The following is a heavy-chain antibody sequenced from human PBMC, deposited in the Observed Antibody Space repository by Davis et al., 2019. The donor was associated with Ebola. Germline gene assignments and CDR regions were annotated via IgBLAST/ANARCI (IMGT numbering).Heavy chain of an antibody. CDR1: GGSISSSNW. V-gene: IGHV4-4*02. CDR2: IYHSGST. J-gene: IGHJ3*02. D-gene: IGHD3-22*01. Sequence: SETLSLTCAVSGGSISSSNWWSWVRQPPGKGLEWIGEIYHSGSTNYNPSLKSRVTISADQSKNQFSLKLSSVTAADTAVYYCARDPRYYYDSSGYWRSYAFDIWGQGTMVTVSS. CDR3: ARDPRYYYDSSGYWRSYAFDI.